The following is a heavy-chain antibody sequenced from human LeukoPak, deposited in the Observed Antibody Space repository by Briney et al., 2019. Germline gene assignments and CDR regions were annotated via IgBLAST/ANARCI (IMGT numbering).Heavy chain of an antibody. CDR2: INWNGGST. Sequence: GGSLRLSCAASGYTFKDHGMSWVRQAPGKGLEWVSGINWNGGSTGYAESVEGRFTISRDNAKNSLYLQMNSLRDEDTALYYCARGDSNGWYFDCWGQGTLVTVSS. CDR3: ARGDSNGWYFDC. CDR1: GYTFKDHG. J-gene: IGHJ4*02. V-gene: IGHV3-20*04. D-gene: IGHD6-19*01.